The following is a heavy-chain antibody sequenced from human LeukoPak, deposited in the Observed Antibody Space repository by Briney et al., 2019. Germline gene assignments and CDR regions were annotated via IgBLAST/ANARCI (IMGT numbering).Heavy chain of an antibody. CDR1: GYTFTGYY. D-gene: IGHD2-2*01. CDR2: INPNSGGT. Sequence: ASVKVSCKASGYTFTGYYIHWVRQAPGQGLEWMGWINPNSGGTNYAQKFQGRVTMTRVTSISTAYLELSGLRSDDTAMYYCARDRYCSSTSCFIGRFDPWGQGTLVTVSS. CDR3: ARDRYCSSTSCFIGRFDP. V-gene: IGHV1-2*02. J-gene: IGHJ5*02.